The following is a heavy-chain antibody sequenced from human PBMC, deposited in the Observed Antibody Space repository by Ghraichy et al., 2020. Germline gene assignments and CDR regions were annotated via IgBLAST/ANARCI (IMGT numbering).Heavy chain of an antibody. CDR2: INHIGST. V-gene: IGHV4-34*01. Sequence: SETLSLTCAVYGGSFSGYYWSWIRQSPGKGLEWIGEINHIGSTDYNPSLKSRVTISVDTSKIQFSLKLTSVTAADTAVYYCARGGPYYYYGMDVWGQGTTVTVSS. CDR1: GGSFSGYY. CDR3: ARGGPYYYYGMDV. J-gene: IGHJ6*02.